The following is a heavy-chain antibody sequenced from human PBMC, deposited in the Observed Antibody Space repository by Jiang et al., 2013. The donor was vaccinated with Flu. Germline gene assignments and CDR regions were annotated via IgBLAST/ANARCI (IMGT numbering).Heavy chain of an antibody. CDR2: IIPIFGTA. V-gene: IGHV1-69*01. D-gene: IGHD6-13*01. Sequence: SCKASGGTFSSYAISWVRQAPGQGLEWMGGIIPIFGTANYAQKFQGRVTITADESTSTAYMELSSLRSEDTAVYYCARETELAAAGYYFDYWGQGTLVTVSS. CDR3: ARETELAAAGYYFDY. J-gene: IGHJ4*02. CDR1: GGTFSSYA.